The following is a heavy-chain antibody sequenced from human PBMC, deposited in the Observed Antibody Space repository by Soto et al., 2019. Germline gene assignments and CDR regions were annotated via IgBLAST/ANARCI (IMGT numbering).Heavy chain of an antibody. V-gene: IGHV1-18*01. J-gene: IGHJ4*02. CDR1: GYTFTSYG. CDR3: ARSETGYYDILTGYYFAGAGGEADY. D-gene: IGHD3-9*01. CDR2: ISAYNGNT. Sequence: QVQLVQSGAEVKKPGASVKVSCKASGYTFTSYGISWVRQAPGQGLEWMGWISAYNGNTNYAQKLQGRVTMTTDTATSTGYMELRSLRADDTAVYYCARSETGYYDILTGYYFAGAGGEADYWGQGTLVTVSS.